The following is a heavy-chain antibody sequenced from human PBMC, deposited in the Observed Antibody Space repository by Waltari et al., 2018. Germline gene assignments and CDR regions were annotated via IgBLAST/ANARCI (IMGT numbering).Heavy chain of an antibody. D-gene: IGHD6-6*01. CDR3: ARLFEKQLVDY. CDR2: IYYSGST. CDR1: GGSISSSNYY. Sequence: QLQLQESGPGLVKPSETLSLTCTVSGGSISSSNYYWGWIRQPPGKGLEWIGSIYYSGSTYYNPSLKSRVTISVDTSKNQFSLKLRSVTAADTAMYYCARLFEKQLVDYWGQGTLVTVSS. V-gene: IGHV4-39*01. J-gene: IGHJ4*02.